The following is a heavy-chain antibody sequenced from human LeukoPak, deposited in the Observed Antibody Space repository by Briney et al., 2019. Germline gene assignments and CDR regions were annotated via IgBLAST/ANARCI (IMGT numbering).Heavy chain of an antibody. J-gene: IGHJ4*02. CDR1: GFTLSSYA. V-gene: IGHV3-23*01. CDR3: AKANWVSNADAVW. D-gene: IGHD1-1*01. Sequence: PGGSLRLSCAASGFTLSSYAMSRVRQAPGKGLEWVSAISGSGGSTYYADSVKGRSTLSRDDSRNTVYLQLNNLRVEDTAIYYCAKANWVSNADAVWWGQGTRVTVSS. CDR2: ISGSGGST.